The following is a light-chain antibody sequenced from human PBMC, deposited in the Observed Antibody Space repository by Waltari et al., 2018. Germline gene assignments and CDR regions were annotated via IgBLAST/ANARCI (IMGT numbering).Light chain of an antibody. CDR3: QQATGFPPFT. CDR2: GAS. V-gene: IGKV1D-12*01. J-gene: IGKJ3*01. CDR1: QYISSR. Sequence: DIQMTQSPSSVSASVGDSVTITCRASQYISSRLAWFQQKPGTAPKLLIYGASNLQSGVPSRFSGSGSGTDFTLTINSLQPEDFATYYCQQATGFPPFTFGPGTKVDIK.